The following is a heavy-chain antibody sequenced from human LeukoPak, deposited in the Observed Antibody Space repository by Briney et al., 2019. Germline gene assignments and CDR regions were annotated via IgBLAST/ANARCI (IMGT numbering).Heavy chain of an antibody. V-gene: IGHV3-23*01. CDR2: ISGSGHTT. CDR1: GFTFRSYA. D-gene: IGHD2-2*01. CDR3: AKVGARGCSSSTCFIY. J-gene: IGHJ4*02. Sequence: PGGSLRLSCAASGFTFRSYAMSWVRQAPGKGLEWVSAISGSGHTTYYADSVKGRFTISRDNSKNTLYLQMNSLRPEDTAVYYCAKVGARGCSSSTCFIYWGQGTLVTVSS.